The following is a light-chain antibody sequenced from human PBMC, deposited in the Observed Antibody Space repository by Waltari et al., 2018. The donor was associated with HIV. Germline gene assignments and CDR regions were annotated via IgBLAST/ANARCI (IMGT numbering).Light chain of an antibody. CDR1: NSNIGSKT. Sequence: QSVLTQPPSASGTPGQRVPISCSGGNSNIGSKTVICYQQLPGTAPTLLIYNNHQRPSGVSARVSGSKSGTSASLAISGLQSEDEADYYCAAWDDSLNAHVLFGGGTKLTVL. J-gene: IGLJ2*01. CDR3: AAWDDSLNAHVL. CDR2: NNH. V-gene: IGLV1-44*01.